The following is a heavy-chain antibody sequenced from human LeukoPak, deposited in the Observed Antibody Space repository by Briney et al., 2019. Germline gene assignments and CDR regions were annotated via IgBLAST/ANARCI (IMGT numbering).Heavy chain of an antibody. J-gene: IGHJ5*02. CDR2: INSDGITT. V-gene: IGHV3-74*01. Sequence: GGSLRLSCAASGFTSSSYWMHWVRQAPGKGLVWVSRINSDGITTTYADSVKGRFTISRDDAKNTLYLQMNSLRAEDTAVYYCARDLGEYYDTSDNWFDPWGQGTLVTVSS. D-gene: IGHD3-22*01. CDR1: GFTSSSYW. CDR3: ARDLGEYYDTSDNWFDP.